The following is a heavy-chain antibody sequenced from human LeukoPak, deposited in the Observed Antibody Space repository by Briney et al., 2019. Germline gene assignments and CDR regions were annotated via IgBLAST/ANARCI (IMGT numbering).Heavy chain of an antibody. Sequence: SSQTLSLTCTVSSDSINTYYWSWIRQSPRKGLEWIGYINYRGNTNYNPSLKSRVTMSVDTSKSKFSLTLTSVTAADTAMCYCARHYRGVYYHDFWGQGTLVTVSS. J-gene: IGHJ4*02. CDR2: INYRGNT. CDR1: SDSINTYY. CDR3: ARHYRGVYYHDF. V-gene: IGHV4-59*08. D-gene: IGHD3-10*01.